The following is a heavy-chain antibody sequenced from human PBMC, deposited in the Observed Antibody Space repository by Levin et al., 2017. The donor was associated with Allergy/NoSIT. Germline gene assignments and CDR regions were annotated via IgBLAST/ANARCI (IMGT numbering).Heavy chain of an antibody. V-gene: IGHV3-7*01. Sequence: PSETLSLTCAASGFTFSSSWMNWVRQAPGKGLEWVANIKQDGSEKYYVDSVKGRFTISRDNAKNSLYLQMNSLRAEDTAVYYCARDLKANCGDYVWGQGTLVTVSS. J-gene: IGHJ4*02. CDR2: IKQDGSEK. CDR3: ARDLKANCGDYV. D-gene: IGHD4-17*01. CDR1: GFTFSSSW.